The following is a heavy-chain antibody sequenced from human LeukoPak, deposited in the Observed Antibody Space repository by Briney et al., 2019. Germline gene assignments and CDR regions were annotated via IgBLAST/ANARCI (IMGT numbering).Heavy chain of an antibody. J-gene: IGHJ4*02. CDR3: ASQSRYDSRPYYFDY. D-gene: IGHD3-22*01. CDR2: IYYSGST. V-gene: IGHV4-39*01. Sequence: SETLSLTCTVYGGSISSSSYYWGWIRQPPGKGLEWIGSIYYSGSTYYNPSLKSRVTISVDTSKNQFSLKLSSVTAADTAVYYCASQSRYDSRPYYFDYWGQGTLVTVSS. CDR1: GGSISSSSYY.